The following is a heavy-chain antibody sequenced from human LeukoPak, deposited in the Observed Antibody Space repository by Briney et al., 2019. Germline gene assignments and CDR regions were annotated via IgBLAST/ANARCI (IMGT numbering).Heavy chain of an antibody. V-gene: IGHV4-4*07. CDR3: ARANGDCGSYWFDP. J-gene: IGHJ5*02. D-gene: IGHD2-21*02. CDR2: IYTSGST. Sequence: PSETLSLTCTVSGGSISSYYWSWIRQPAGKGLEWIGRIYTSGSTNYNPSLRSRVTMSVDTSKNQFSLKLSSVTAADTAVYYCARANGDCGSYWFDPWGQGTLVTVSS. CDR1: GGSISSYY.